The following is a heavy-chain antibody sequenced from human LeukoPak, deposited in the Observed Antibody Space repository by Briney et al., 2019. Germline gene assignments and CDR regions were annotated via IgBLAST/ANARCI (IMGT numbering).Heavy chain of an antibody. Sequence: ASVKVSCKISGYTLTELSMHWVRQAPGKGLEWMGGFDPEDGETIYAQEFQGRVTMTEDTSIDTAYLELSSLRSEDTAIYYCATTFGYSYGPESFDIWGQGTMVTVSS. D-gene: IGHD5-18*01. V-gene: IGHV1-24*01. CDR1: GYTLTELS. J-gene: IGHJ3*02. CDR2: FDPEDGET. CDR3: ATTFGYSYGPESFDI.